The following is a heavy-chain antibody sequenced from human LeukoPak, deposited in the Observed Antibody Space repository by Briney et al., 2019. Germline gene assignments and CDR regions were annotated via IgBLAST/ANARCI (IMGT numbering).Heavy chain of an antibody. CDR3: ARHMTTVVTPADY. Sequence: PSETLSLTCAVSGYSISSGYYWGWIRQPPGKGLGWIGSLYHTGSTYYNPSLKSRVTISPDTSKNHFSLKVTSVTAADTAVYYCARHMTTVVTPADYWGQGALVTVSS. J-gene: IGHJ4*02. V-gene: IGHV4-38-2*01. CDR2: LYHTGST. D-gene: IGHD4-23*01. CDR1: GYSISSGYY.